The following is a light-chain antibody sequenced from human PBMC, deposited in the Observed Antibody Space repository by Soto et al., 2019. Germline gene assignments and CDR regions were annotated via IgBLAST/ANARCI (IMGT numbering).Light chain of an antibody. J-gene: IGLJ2*01. CDR2: GNS. CDR1: SSNIGAGYD. V-gene: IGLV1-40*01. CDR3: QSYDSILSGRRV. Sequence: QSVLTQPPSVSGAPGQRVTISCTGSSSNIGAGYDVHWYQQLPGTAPKLLIYGNSNRPSGVPDRFSGSKSGTSASLAITGLQAEDEADYYCQSYDSILSGRRVFGGGTKVTVL.